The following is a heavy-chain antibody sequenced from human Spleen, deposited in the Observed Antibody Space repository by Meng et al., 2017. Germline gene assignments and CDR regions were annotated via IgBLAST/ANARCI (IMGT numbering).Heavy chain of an antibody. CDR3: ARDWYRDNYVYGMDV. J-gene: IGHJ6*02. Sequence: GASLKFSCTVSGSTFDDYGMGWVRQAPGKGLEWVSGISWNGDKIGYADSVKGRFTISRDNAKNSLYLQMNSLRAGDTGVYYCARDWYRDNYVYGMDVWGQGTTVTVSS. CDR1: GSTFDDYG. D-gene: IGHD3-10*02. V-gene: IGHV3-20*04. CDR2: ISWNGDKI.